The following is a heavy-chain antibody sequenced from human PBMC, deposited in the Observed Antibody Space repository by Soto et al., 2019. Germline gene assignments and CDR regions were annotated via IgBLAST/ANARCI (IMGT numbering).Heavy chain of an antibody. CDR2: IYYSGNT. CDR1: GGSISSYY. V-gene: IGHV4-59*01. J-gene: IGHJ5*02. D-gene: IGHD3-10*01. Sequence: QVQLQESGPGLVKPSETLSLTCTVSGGSISSYYWSWIRQPPGKGLEWIGYIYYSGNTNYNPSLKSRVTISVDTSKNQFSLRLSSVTAADTAVYYCARAQLLWFGELFQFDPWGQGTLVTVSS. CDR3: ARAQLLWFGELFQFDP.